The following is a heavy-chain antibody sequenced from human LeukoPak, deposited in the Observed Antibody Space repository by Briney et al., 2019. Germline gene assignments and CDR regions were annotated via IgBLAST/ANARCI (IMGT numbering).Heavy chain of an antibody. Sequence: ASVKVSCKASGYTFTSYYMHWVRQAPGQGLEWMGIINPSGGSTSYAQKFQGRVTMTRDTSTSTVYMELSSLRPDDTAVYYCAKGGWGTVLDYWGQGTLVTVSS. CDR1: GYTFTSYY. V-gene: IGHV1-46*01. J-gene: IGHJ4*02. CDR3: AKGGWGTVLDY. CDR2: INPSGGST. D-gene: IGHD7-27*01.